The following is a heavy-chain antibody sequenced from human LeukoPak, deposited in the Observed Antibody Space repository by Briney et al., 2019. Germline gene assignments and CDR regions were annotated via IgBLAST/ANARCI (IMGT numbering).Heavy chain of an antibody. CDR3: ARDDNDYGDYRLY. J-gene: IGHJ4*02. V-gene: IGHV3-30-3*01. CDR2: ISYDGSNK. Sequence: PGGSLRLSCAASGFTFSSYAMHWVRQAPGKGLEWVAVISYDGSNKYYADSVKGRFTISRDNSKNTLYLQMNSLRAEDTAVYYCARDDNDYGDYRLYWGQGTLVTVSS. D-gene: IGHD4-17*01. CDR1: GFTFSSYA.